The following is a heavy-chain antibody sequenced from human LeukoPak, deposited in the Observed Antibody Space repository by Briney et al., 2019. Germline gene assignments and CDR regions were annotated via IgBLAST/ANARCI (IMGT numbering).Heavy chain of an antibody. CDR2: IYYSGST. CDR1: GGSISSSSYY. CDR3: ARNPGDYGSWYFDL. D-gene: IGHD4-17*01. Sequence: PSETLSLTCTVSGGSISSSSYYWGWIRQPPGKGLEWIGSIYYSGSTYYNPSLKSRVTISVDTSKNQFSLKLSSVTAADTAVYYCARNPGDYGSWYFDLWGRGTLVTVSS. V-gene: IGHV4-39*01. J-gene: IGHJ2*01.